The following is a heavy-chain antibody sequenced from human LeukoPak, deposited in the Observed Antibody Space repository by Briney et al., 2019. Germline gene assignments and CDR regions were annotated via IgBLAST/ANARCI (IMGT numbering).Heavy chain of an antibody. CDR3: ARAAQRITMVRGVRNWFDP. CDR2: SYYSGST. J-gene: IGHJ5*02. CDR1: GGSISSSSYY. Sequence: PSETLSLTCTVSGGSISSSSYYSGWIRQPPGKGLEWIASSYYSGSTYYNPSLKSRVTISVDTSKNQFSLKLSSVTAADTAVYYCARAAQRITMVRGVRNWFDPWGQGTLVTVSS. D-gene: IGHD3-10*01. V-gene: IGHV4-39*01.